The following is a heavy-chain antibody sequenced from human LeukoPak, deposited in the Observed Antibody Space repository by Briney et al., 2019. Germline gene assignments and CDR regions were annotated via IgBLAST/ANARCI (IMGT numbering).Heavy chain of an antibody. CDR1: GYTFTSYG. CDR2: ISAYNGNT. V-gene: IGHV1-18*01. D-gene: IGHD3-9*01. J-gene: IGHJ4*02. CDR3: ATEPVLRYFDWSRDLYFDY. Sequence: GASVKVSCKASGYTFTSYGISWVRQAPGQGLEWMGWISAYNGNTNYAQKLQGRVTMTTDTSTSTAYMELRSLRSDDTAVYYCATEPVLRYFDWSRDLYFDYWGQGTLVTVSS.